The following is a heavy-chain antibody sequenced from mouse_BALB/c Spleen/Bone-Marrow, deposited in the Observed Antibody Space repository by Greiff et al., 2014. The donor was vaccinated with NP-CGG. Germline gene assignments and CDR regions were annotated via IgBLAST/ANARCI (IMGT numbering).Heavy chain of an antibody. CDR1: GFIFSDYY. Sequence: EVMLVESGGGLVKPGGSLKLSCTASGFIFSDYYMYWVRQTPEKRLEWVAAISDGGSYTYYPDGVKGRFTISRDNAKNNLYLQMSSVKSEDTAIYYCERWEKKWGAMAYWGQGTSVTVPT. CDR2: ISDGGSYT. CDR3: ERWEKKWGAMAY. J-gene: IGHJ4*01. V-gene: IGHV5-4*02. D-gene: IGHD4-1*01.